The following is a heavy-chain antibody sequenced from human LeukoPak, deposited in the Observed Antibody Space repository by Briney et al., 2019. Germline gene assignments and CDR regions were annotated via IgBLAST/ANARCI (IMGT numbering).Heavy chain of an antibody. Sequence: PGGSLRLSCAASGFTFSSYGMTWVRQAPGKGLEWVSSISSSGGSTYYADSVKGRFTISRDNSKKTVYLQMNSLRAEDTAVYYCAKGGEDYYYMDVWGKGTTVTISS. J-gene: IGHJ6*03. CDR2: ISSSGGST. V-gene: IGHV3-23*01. CDR3: AKGGEDYYYMDV. CDR1: GFTFSSYG. D-gene: IGHD2-15*01.